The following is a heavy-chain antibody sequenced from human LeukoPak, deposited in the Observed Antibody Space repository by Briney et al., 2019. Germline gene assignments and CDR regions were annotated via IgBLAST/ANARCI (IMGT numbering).Heavy chain of an antibody. Sequence: ASVTVSCKVSGYTLTELSMHWVRQAPGKGLEWMGGFDPEDGETIYAQKFQGRVTMTEDTSTDTAYMELSSLRSEDTAVYYCATGLPRIAVAGTPEYYFDYWGQGTLVTVSS. J-gene: IGHJ4*02. D-gene: IGHD6-19*01. CDR3: ATGLPRIAVAGTPEYYFDY. CDR2: FDPEDGET. CDR1: GYTLTELS. V-gene: IGHV1-24*01.